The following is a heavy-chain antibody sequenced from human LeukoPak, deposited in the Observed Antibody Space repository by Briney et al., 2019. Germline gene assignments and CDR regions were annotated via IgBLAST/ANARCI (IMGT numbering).Heavy chain of an antibody. Sequence: GGSLRLSCAASGFTFSSYEMNWVRQVPGKGLEWVSYISSSGSTIYYADSVKGRFTISRDNAKNSLYLQMNSLRAEDTAVYYCAGGDYYDSSGYLPWGQGTLVTVSS. D-gene: IGHD3-22*01. CDR3: AGGDYYDSSGYLP. CDR1: GFTFSSYE. J-gene: IGHJ5*02. V-gene: IGHV3-48*03. CDR2: ISSSGSTI.